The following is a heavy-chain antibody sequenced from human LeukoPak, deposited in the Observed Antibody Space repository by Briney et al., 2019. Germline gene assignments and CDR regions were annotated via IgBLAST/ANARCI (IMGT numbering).Heavy chain of an antibody. CDR1: GGSISSCY. CDR2: IYYSGST. CDR3: VRVVALGAAGYYFDY. J-gene: IGHJ4*02. Sequence: KSSETLSLICTVSGGSISSCYWSWIRQPPGKGLERIGYIYYSGSTNYNPSLKSRVTISVDTSKNQFSLKLSSVTAADTAVYYCVRVVALGAAGYYFDYWGQGSLVTVSS. V-gene: IGHV4-59*01. D-gene: IGHD6-13*01.